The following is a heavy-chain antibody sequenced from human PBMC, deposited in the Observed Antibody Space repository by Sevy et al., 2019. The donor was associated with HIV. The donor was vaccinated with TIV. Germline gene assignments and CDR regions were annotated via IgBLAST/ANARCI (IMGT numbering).Heavy chain of an antibody. J-gene: IGHJ4*02. CDR2: IKSKTDGGTR. CDR1: GFPFSSYA. CDR3: TAGVGTSDFDY. V-gene: IGHV3-15*01. D-gene: IGHD1-26*01. Sequence: GGSLRLSCAASGFPFSSYAMSWVRQAPGKGLEWVGRIKSKTDGGTRDFAAPVKGRFAIERDDSKNTLSLQMDSLKTGDTAVYYCTAGVGTSDFDYWGQGILVTVSS.